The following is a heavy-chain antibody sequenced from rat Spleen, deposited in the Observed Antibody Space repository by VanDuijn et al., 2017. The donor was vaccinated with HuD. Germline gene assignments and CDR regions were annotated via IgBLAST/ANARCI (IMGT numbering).Heavy chain of an antibody. J-gene: IGHJ2*01. CDR1: GFTFNNYW. Sequence: EVQLVESGGGLVQPGRSLKLSCVASGFTFNNYWMTWIRQAPGKGLEWVASITNTGGSTYYPDSVKGRFTISRDNAKSTLYLQMNSLRSEDTATYYCTRDWIAAISTPLDYFDYWGQGVMVTVSS. V-gene: IGHV5-31*01. CDR2: ITNTGGST. D-gene: IGHD1-2*01. CDR3: TRDWIAAISTPLDYFDY.